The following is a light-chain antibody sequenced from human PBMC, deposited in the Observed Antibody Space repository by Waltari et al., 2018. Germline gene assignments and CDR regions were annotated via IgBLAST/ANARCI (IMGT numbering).Light chain of an antibody. CDR1: QSVSKY. CDR2: HAS. J-gene: IGKJ1*01. CDR3: QHYVRLPAT. Sequence: EIVLTQSPGTLSLSPGERVTLSCRASQSVSKYLAWYQQRPGQAPRLLLYHASTRATGIPDRFGGSGSGTDFSRTISRLEPEDFAVYYCQHYVRLPATFGQGTRVEIK. V-gene: IGKV3-20*01.